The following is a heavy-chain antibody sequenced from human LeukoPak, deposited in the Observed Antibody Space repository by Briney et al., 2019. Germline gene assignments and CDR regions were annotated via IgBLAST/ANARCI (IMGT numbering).Heavy chain of an antibody. J-gene: IGHJ6*02. D-gene: IGHD2-21*02. Sequence: PGGSLRLSCAASGFTFSSYGMHWVRQAPGKGLEWVAVISYDGSNKYYADSVKGRFTISRDSSKNTLYLQMNSLRAEDTAVYYCAKVGVTGDYYYGMDVWGQGTTVTVSS. CDR1: GFTFSSYG. CDR3: AKVGVTGDYYYGMDV. V-gene: IGHV3-30*18. CDR2: ISYDGSNK.